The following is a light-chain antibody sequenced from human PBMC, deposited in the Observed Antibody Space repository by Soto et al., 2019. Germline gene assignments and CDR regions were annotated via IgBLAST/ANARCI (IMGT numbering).Light chain of an antibody. J-gene: IGKJ4*01. CDR3: QHYVTWPLT. CDR1: QSVSNN. V-gene: IGKV3-15*01. CDR2: DTS. Sequence: EFVLTQSPGTLSLSPGERATLSCRASQSVSNNYLAWYQQKPGQTPRLLIYDTSIRATGVPARFSGSRSGAEFTLTISSLQSEDFAVYYCQHYVTWPLTFGGGTKVDI.